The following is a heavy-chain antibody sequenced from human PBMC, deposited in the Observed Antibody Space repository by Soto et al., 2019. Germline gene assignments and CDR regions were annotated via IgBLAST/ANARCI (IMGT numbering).Heavy chain of an antibody. CDR1: GFTFSSYA. CDR3: ANRPAAVLDAFDI. J-gene: IGHJ3*02. D-gene: IGHD2-2*01. Sequence: HPGGSLRLSCAASGFTFSSYAMSWVRQAPGKGLEWVSAISGSGGSTYYADSVKGRFTISRDNSKNTLYLQMNSLRAEDTAVYYCANRPAAVLDAFDIWGQGTMVTVSS. CDR2: ISGSGGST. V-gene: IGHV3-23*01.